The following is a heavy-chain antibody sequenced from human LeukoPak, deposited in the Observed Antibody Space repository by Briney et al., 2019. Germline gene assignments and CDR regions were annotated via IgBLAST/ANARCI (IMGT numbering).Heavy chain of an antibody. CDR3: ARDRRYYYETDV. CDR1: GFTFSDYY. D-gene: IGHD3-22*01. J-gene: IGHJ6*02. Sequence: GGSLRRSCAASGFTFSDYYMSWIRQAPGKGLEWVSYISSSSSTIYYADSVKGRFTISRDNAKNSLYLQMNSLRDEDTAVYYCARDRRYYYETDVWGQGTTVTVSS. CDR2: ISSSSSTI. V-gene: IGHV3-11*04.